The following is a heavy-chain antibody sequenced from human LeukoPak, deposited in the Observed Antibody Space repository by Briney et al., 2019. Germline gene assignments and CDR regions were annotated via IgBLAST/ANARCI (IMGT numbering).Heavy chain of an antibody. J-gene: IGHJ4*02. Sequence: GGSLRLSCAASGFTFSGYYMNWVRQAPGKGLEWVSSISSSSSYIYYADSVKGRFTISRDNAKNSLYLQMNSLRAEDTAVYYCARDRVDTAMADFDYWGQGTLVTVSS. CDR2: ISSSSSYI. CDR3: ARDRVDTAMADFDY. V-gene: IGHV3-21*01. D-gene: IGHD5-18*01. CDR1: GFTFSGYY.